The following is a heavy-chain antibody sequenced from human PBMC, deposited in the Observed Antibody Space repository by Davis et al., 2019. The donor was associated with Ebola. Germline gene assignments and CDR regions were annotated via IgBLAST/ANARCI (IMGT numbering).Heavy chain of an antibody. V-gene: IGHV5-51*01. J-gene: IGHJ3*02. CDR1: GHTFTSYW. CDR2: IFTGDSDT. D-gene: IGHD2-8*02. Sequence: GESLKISCKTSGHTFTSYWISWVRQMPGKGLEWMGIIFTGDSDTRYRPSFRGQVTISADKSFKTAFLQWSSPKASDSGIYYCASLRRTITGMDDGFDIWGEGTMVTVSS. CDR3: ASLRRTITGMDDGFDI.